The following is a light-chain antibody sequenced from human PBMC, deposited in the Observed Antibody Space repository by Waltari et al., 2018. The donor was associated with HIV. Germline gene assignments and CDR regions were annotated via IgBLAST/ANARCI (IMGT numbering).Light chain of an antibody. V-gene: IGLV2-11*01. Sequence: QSALTQPRSVSGSPGQSVTISCTGTSSDVGGYNSVSWYQQPPGKAPKLLIYEVSNVPSWVPDRFSGSKSGTTSSLTISGLRADDEADYYCCSYGGTYNVFGTGTKVTIL. J-gene: IGLJ1*01. CDR1: SSDVGGYNS. CDR2: EVS. CDR3: CSYGGTYNV.